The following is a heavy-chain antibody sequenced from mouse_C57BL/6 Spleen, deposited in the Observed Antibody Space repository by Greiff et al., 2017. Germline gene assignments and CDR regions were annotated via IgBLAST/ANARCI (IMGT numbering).Heavy chain of an antibody. V-gene: IGHV1-15*01. J-gene: IGHJ2*01. CDR1: GYTFTDYE. D-gene: IGHD4-1*01. Sequence: VQLQQSGAELVRPGASVTLSCKASGYTFTDYEMHWVKQTPVPGLEWIGAIDPETGGTAYNQKFKGKAILTADKSSSTAYMELRSLTSEDSAVYYCTRGLTGYFDYWGQGTTRTVSS. CDR3: TRGLTGYFDY. CDR2: IDPETGGT.